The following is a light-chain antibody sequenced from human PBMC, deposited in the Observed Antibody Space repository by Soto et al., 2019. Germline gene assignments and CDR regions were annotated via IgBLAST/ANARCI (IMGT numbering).Light chain of an antibody. V-gene: IGLV1-51*02. CDR2: ENN. CDR3: GTWDNSLSGVV. J-gene: IGLJ3*02. CDR1: SSNIGNNY. Sequence: QSVLTQPPSVSAAPGQKVTISCSGTSSNIGNNYVSWYQQLPGTAPKLLIYENNKRPSGIPDRFSGSKSGTSATLGITGLQTGDEADYHCGTWDNSLSGVVFGGGTKLTVL.